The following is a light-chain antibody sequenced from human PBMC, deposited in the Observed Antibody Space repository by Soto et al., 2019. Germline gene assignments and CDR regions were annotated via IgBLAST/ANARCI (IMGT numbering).Light chain of an antibody. J-gene: IGLJ1*01. CDR3: CSYAGSSTFEV. CDR2: EGS. Sequence: QSALTQPACVSVSPGQSITVSCTGTSSDVGSYNLVSWYQQHPGKAPKLMIYEGSKRPSGVSNRFSGSKSGNTASLTISGLQAEDEADYYCCSYAGSSTFEVFGTGTKVT. V-gene: IGLV2-23*03. CDR1: SSDVGSYNL.